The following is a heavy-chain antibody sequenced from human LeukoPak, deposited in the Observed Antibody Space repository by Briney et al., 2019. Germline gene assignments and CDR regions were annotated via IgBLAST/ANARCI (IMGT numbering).Heavy chain of an antibody. V-gene: IGHV1-69*04. D-gene: IGHD3-3*01. CDR1: GGTFSSYT. J-gene: IGHJ5*02. Sequence: GASVKVSCKASGGTFSSYTISWVRQAPGQRLEWMGRIIPILGIANYAQKFQRRVTITADKSTSRAYMERSSLRSEDTAVYYCARDQNDFCSGQGDPWGQGTLVTVSS. CDR2: IIPILGIA. CDR3: ARDQNDFCSGQGDP.